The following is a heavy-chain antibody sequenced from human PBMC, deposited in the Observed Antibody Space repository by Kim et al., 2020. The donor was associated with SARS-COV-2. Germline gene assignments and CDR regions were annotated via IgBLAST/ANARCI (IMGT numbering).Heavy chain of an antibody. V-gene: IGHV3-23*01. CDR2: ITGNGGTT. CDR1: GFAFSSYA. D-gene: IGHD5-18*01. CDR3: AKTPGGYTYGRFYFDS. Sequence: GGSLRLSCAASGFAFSSYAMSWVRQAPGKGLEWVSAITGNGGTTYYADSVKGRFTIFRDNSKDTFYLQMNSLRAEDTAVYYCAKTPGGYTYGRFYFDSWG. J-gene: IGHJ4*01.